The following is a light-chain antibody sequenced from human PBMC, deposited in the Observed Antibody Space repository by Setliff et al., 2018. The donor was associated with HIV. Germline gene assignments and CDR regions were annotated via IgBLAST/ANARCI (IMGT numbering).Light chain of an antibody. CDR1: SSGVGGYNY. J-gene: IGLJ1*01. CDR3: SSCTSRSTKV. V-gene: IGLV2-14*01. Sequence: QSVLTQPASVSGSPGQSITISCSGTSSGVGGYNYVSWYQQHPGKAPKLMIYDVNKRPSGVSNRFSGSKSGNTASLTISGLQAEDEADYYCSSCTSRSTKVFGTGTKVTVL. CDR2: DVN.